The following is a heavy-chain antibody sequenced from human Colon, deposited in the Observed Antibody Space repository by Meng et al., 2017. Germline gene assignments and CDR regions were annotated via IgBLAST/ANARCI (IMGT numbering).Heavy chain of an antibody. CDR3: AKGGIAAAGTLGNWFDP. J-gene: IGHJ5*02. V-gene: IGHV3-9*03. CDR2: ISWNSGSI. D-gene: IGHD6-13*01. CDR1: GFTFDDYA. Sequence: GGSLRLSCAASGFTFDDYAMHWVRQAPGKGLEWVSGISWNSGSIGYADSVKGRFTISRDNAKNSLYLQMNSLRAEDMALYYCAKGGIAAAGTLGNWFDPWGQGNLVNGAS.